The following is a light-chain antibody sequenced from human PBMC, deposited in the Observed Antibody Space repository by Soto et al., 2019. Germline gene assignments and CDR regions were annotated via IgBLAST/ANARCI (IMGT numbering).Light chain of an antibody. CDR3: QQHSKWPLT. CDR1: QSVSSY. V-gene: IGKV3-11*01. J-gene: IGKJ4*01. CDR2: DAS. Sequence: EIVLTQSPATLSLSPGERATLSCRASQSVSSYLAWYQQKPGQAPRLLIYDASNRATGIPARFSGSGSGTDFTLTISSLEPEEFAVYYCQQHSKWPLTFGGGTKVEIK.